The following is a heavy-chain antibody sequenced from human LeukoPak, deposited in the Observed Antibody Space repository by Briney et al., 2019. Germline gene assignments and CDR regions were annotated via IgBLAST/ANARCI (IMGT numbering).Heavy chain of an antibody. CDR1: GFTFSSYA. Sequence: GGSLRLSCAASGFTFSSYAMSWVRQAPGKGLEWVSAISGSGGSTYYADSVKGRFTISRDNSKNTLYLQMNSLRAEDTAVYYCARARYYDFWSGPYYFDYWGQGTLVTVSS. CDR2: ISGSGGST. J-gene: IGHJ4*02. D-gene: IGHD3-3*01. CDR3: ARARYYDFWSGPYYFDY. V-gene: IGHV3-23*01.